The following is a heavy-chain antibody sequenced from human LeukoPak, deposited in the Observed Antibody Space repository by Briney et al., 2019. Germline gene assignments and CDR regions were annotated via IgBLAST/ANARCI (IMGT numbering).Heavy chain of an antibody. D-gene: IGHD1-26*01. J-gene: IGHJ4*02. CDR3: ARDDGSATMGFDS. V-gene: IGHV1-69*05. Sequence: VASVKVSCKASGSTFRRSAISWVRQAPGQGLQWMGGVIPILGTTNYAQRFQDRVSITTDDSTSTSYMEFRSLRSVDTAVYYCARDDGSATMGFDSWGQGTLVTVSS. CDR2: VIPILGTT. CDR1: GSTFRRSA.